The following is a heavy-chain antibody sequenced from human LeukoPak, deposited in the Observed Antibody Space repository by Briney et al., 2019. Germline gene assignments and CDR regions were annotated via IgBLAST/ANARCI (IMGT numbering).Heavy chain of an antibody. V-gene: IGHV1-69*13. CDR1: GGTFSSYA. J-gene: IGHJ4*02. Sequence: SVTVSCTASGGTFSSYAISWVRQAPGQGLEWMGGIIPIFGTANYAQKFQGRVTITADESTSAAYMELSSLRSEDTAVYYCARAPGGITMVRGVLPDFDYWGQGTLATVSS. D-gene: IGHD3-10*01. CDR3: ARAPGGITMVRGVLPDFDY. CDR2: IIPIFGTA.